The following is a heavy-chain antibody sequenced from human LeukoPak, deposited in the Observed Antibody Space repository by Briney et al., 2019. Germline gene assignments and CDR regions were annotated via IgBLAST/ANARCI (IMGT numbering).Heavy chain of an antibody. D-gene: IGHD6-19*01. Sequence: PSETLSLTCTASGGSIGSSSYYWGWIRQPPGKGLEWIGTIYYSGTTYYNPSLKSRVTISVDTSKNQFSLKLSSVTAADTAVYYCARRSYSSGWDYYYYAMDVWGQGTTVTVSS. V-gene: IGHV4-39*01. CDR3: ARRSYSSGWDYYYYAMDV. J-gene: IGHJ6*02. CDR1: GGSIGSSSYY. CDR2: IYYSGTT.